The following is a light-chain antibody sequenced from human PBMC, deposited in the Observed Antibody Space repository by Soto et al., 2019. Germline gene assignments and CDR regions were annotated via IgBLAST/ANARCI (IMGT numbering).Light chain of an antibody. V-gene: IGKV1-27*01. Sequence: DIQMTQSPSSLSASVGDRVTITCRASQGISTYLAWYQQKPGKVPKLLIYAASTLQSGVPSRFSGSGSGTDFTLTISSLQPEDVSTYYCQKYNSPPLTFGGGTKVEIK. J-gene: IGKJ4*01. CDR3: QKYNSPPLT. CDR1: QGISTY. CDR2: AAS.